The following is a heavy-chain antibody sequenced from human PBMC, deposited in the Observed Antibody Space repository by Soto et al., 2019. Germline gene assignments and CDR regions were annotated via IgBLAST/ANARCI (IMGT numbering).Heavy chain of an antibody. CDR3: ARDLRGDIVVVPAADRTFDP. D-gene: IGHD2-2*01. CDR1: GYTFSSNG. CDR2: ISAYSGNT. V-gene: IGHV1-18*01. J-gene: IGHJ5*02. Sequence: ASVKVSCKASGYTFSSNGISWVRQAPGQGLEWMGWISAYSGNTIYAQKFQGRVTMTTDTSTSTAYMELRSLRSDDTAVYYCARDLRGDIVVVPAADRTFDPWGQGTLVTVSS.